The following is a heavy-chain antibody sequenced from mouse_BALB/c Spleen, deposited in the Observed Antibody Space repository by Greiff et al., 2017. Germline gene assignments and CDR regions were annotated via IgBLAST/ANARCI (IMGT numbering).Heavy chain of an antibody. J-gene: IGHJ3*01. CDR2: ISSGGSYT. Sequence: EVQLQESGGGLVKPGGSLKLSCAASGFTFSSYAMSWVRQSPEKRLEWVAEISSGGSYTYYPDTVTGRFTISRDNAKNTLYLEMSSLRSEDTAMYYCARDAYYGNYRFAYWGQGTLVTVSA. D-gene: IGHD2-10*01. V-gene: IGHV5-9-4*01. CDR3: ARDAYYGNYRFAY. CDR1: GFTFSSYA.